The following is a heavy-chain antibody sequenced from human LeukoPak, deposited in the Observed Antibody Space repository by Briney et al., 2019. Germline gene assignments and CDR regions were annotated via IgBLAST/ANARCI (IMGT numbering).Heavy chain of an antibody. CDR2: ISYDGSNK. D-gene: IGHD6-13*01. J-gene: IGHJ4*02. Sequence: GGPLRLSCAASGFTFSSYAMHWVRQAPGKGLEWVAVISYDGSNKYYADSVKGRFTISRDNSKNTLYLQMNSLRAEDTAVYYCARQAAAAPSNFDYWGQGTLVTVSS. CDR1: GFTFSSYA. V-gene: IGHV3-30-3*01. CDR3: ARQAAAAPSNFDY.